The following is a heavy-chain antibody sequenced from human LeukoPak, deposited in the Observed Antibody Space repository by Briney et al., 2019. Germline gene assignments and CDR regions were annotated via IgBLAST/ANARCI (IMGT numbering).Heavy chain of an antibody. CDR3: ARVQVDAVGATEDAFDI. J-gene: IGHJ3*02. CDR1: GGSISSYY. Sequence: SETLSLTCPVSGGSISSYYWSWIRQPAGKGLEWIGRIYTSGSTNYNPSLKSRVTMSVDTSKNQFSLKLSSVTAADTAVYYCARVQVDAVGATEDAFDIWGQGTMVTVSS. CDR2: IYTSGST. V-gene: IGHV4-4*07. D-gene: IGHD1-26*01.